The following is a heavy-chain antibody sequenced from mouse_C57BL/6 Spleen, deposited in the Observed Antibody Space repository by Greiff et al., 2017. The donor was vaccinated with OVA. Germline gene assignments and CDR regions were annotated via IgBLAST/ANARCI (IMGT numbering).Heavy chain of an antibody. CDR3: ARSRRIGGYAMDY. CDR2: FHPYNDDT. Sequence: QVQLKQSGAELVKPGASVKMSCKASGYTFTTYPIEWMKQNHGKSLEWIGNFHPYNDDTKCNEKFKGKATLTVEKSSSTVYLELSRLTSDDSAVYDCARSRRIGGYAMDYWGQGTSVTGSS. V-gene: IGHV1-47*01. CDR1: GYTFTTYP. D-gene: IGHD1-1*01. J-gene: IGHJ4*01.